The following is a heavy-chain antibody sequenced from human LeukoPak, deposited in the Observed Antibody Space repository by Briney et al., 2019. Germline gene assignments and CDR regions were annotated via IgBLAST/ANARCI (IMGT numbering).Heavy chain of an antibody. CDR1: GGSISSYY. CDR3: ARETSQKGAHYMDV. Sequence: SETLSLTCTVSGGSISSYYWSWIRQPAGKGLEWIGRIYTSGSTNYNPSLKSRVTMSVDTSKNQFSLKLSSVTAADTAVYYCARETSQKGAHYMDVWGKGTTVAISS. V-gene: IGHV4-4*07. CDR2: IYTSGST. J-gene: IGHJ6*03. D-gene: IGHD3-16*01.